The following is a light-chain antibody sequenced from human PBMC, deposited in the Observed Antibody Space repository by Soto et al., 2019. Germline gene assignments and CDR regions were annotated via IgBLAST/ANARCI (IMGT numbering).Light chain of an antibody. Sequence: EIVLTQSPGTLSLSPGERATISCRASQTVCSNFLAWYQQRPGQAPRLLIHGASSRATGIPDRFSGSGSGTDFTLTISRLEPEDYGVYHCQQYATSRWTFGQGTKVEIK. CDR3: QQYATSRWT. CDR1: QTVCSNF. V-gene: IGKV3-20*01. J-gene: IGKJ1*01. CDR2: GAS.